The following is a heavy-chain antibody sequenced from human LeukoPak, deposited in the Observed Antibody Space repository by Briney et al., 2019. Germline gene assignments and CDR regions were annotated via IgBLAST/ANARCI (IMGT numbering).Heavy chain of an antibody. J-gene: IGHJ4*02. CDR2: IIPIFGTA. V-gene: IGHV1-69*05. D-gene: IGHD6-19*01. CDR1: GGTFSSYS. CDR3: ARDGGIAVAGEILVY. Sequence: SVKVSCKASGGTFSSYSISWVRQAPGQGLEWMGRIIPIFGTANYAQEFRGRVTITTDESTSTAHKERSSLRSEDTAVYYCARDGGIAVAGEILVYWGQGTLVTVSS.